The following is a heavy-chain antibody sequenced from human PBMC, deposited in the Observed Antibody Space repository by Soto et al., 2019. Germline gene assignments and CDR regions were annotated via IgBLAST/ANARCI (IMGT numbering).Heavy chain of an antibody. V-gene: IGHV4-61*01. CDR2: IYYSGST. D-gene: IGHD6-25*01. CDR1: GDSVSNDNYY. J-gene: IGHJ5*02. Sequence: SETLSLTCAVSGDSVSNDNYYWSWIRQPPGKGLEWIGYIYYSGSTNYNPSLKSRVTISVDTSKNQFSLKLSAVTAADTAVYYCARLPQRDWFDPWGQGTLVTVSS. CDR3: ARLPQRDWFDP.